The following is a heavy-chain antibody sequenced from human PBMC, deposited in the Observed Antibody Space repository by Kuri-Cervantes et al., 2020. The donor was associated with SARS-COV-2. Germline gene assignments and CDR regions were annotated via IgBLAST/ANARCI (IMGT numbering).Heavy chain of an antibody. V-gene: IGHV4-59*11. Sequence: SETLSLTCTVSGGSISSHYWSWIRQPPGKGLEWIGYIYYSGSTNYNPSLKSRVTISVDTSKNQFSLKLSSVTAADTAVYYCARVSYDILTGYYLSPTFDYRGQGTLVTVSS. CDR1: GGSISSHY. J-gene: IGHJ4*02. D-gene: IGHD3-9*01. CDR2: IYYSGST. CDR3: ARVSYDILTGYYLSPTFDY.